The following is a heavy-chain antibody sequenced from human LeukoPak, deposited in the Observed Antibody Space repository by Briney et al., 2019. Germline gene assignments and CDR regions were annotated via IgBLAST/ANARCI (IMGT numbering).Heavy chain of an antibody. D-gene: IGHD6-6*01. Sequence: SGGSLRLSCAASGFTFSSYWMSWVRQAPGKGLEWVATIKQDESEKAYVDSVKGRFTISRDNAKNSLYLQMNSLRAEDTAVYYCARDRPYSSSFDYWGQGTLVTVSS. V-gene: IGHV3-7*01. CDR2: IKQDESEK. CDR1: GFTFSSYW. CDR3: ARDRPYSSSFDY. J-gene: IGHJ4*02.